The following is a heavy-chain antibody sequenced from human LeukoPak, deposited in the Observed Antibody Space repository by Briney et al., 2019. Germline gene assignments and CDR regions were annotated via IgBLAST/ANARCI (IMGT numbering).Heavy chain of an antibody. J-gene: IGHJ5*02. CDR2: IIPIFGTA. Sequence: SVKVSCKASGGTFSSYAISWVRQAPGQGLEWMGGIIPIFGTANYAQKFQGRVTITADESTSTAYMELSSLRSEDTAVYYCARDSIVVVPAATRWFDPWGQGTLVTVSS. D-gene: IGHD2-2*01. CDR1: GGTFSSYA. CDR3: ARDSIVVVPAATRWFDP. V-gene: IGHV1-69*13.